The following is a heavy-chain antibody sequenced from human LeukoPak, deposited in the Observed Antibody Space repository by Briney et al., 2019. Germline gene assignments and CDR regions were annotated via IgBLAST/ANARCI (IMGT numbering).Heavy chain of an antibody. J-gene: IGHJ5*02. CDR2: IIPIFGTA. Sequence: SVKVSCKASGGTFSSYAISWVRQAPGQGLEWMGGIIPIFGTANYAQKFQGRVTITADESTSTAYMELSSLRSEDTAVYYCARDSIVVVPAATRWFDPWGQGTLVTVSS. D-gene: IGHD2-2*01. CDR1: GGTFSSYA. CDR3: ARDSIVVVPAATRWFDP. V-gene: IGHV1-69*13.